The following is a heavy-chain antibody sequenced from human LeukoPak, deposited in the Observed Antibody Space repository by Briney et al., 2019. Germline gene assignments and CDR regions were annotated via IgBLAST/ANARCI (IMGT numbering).Heavy chain of an antibody. CDR2: ISSTYTT. Sequence: GGSLRLSCAASGFTFSSYWMSWVRQAPGKGLEWVSYISSTYTTYYADSVKGRFTISRDNAKNSLYLQMNSLRDEDTAIYYCARNTRYSGSSLAWGQGTLVTVSS. D-gene: IGHD1-26*01. CDR1: GFTFSSYW. J-gene: IGHJ5*02. CDR3: ARNTRYSGSSLA. V-gene: IGHV3-48*02.